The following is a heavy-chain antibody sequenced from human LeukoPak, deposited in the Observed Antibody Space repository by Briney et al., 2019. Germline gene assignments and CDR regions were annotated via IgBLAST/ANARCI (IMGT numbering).Heavy chain of an antibody. CDR2: ITPNSGGV. CDR3: VKDAPNGSIDN. J-gene: IGHJ4*02. V-gene: IGHV3-9*01. Sequence: GRSLRLSCAASGFTFDNCVMHWVRLVPGKGLECVSSITPNSGGVGYAASVKGRFTISRDNARNSLYLQMNSLKAEDTALYYCVKDAPNGSIDNWGQGTLVTVSS. CDR1: GFTFDNCV. D-gene: IGHD2/OR15-2a*01.